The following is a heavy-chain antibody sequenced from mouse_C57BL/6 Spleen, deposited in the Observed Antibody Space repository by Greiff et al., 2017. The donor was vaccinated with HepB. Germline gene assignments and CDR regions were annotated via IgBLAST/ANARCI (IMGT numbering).Heavy chain of an antibody. V-gene: IGHV3-1*01. CDR2: ISYSGST. CDR1: GYSITSGYD. CDR3: ARDLGRAWFAY. D-gene: IGHD4-1*01. Sequence: EVMLVESGPGMVKPSQSLSLTCTVTGYSITSGYDWHWIRHFPGNKLEWMGYISYSGSTNYNPSLKSRISITHDTSKNHFFLKLNSVTTEDTATYYCARDLGRAWFAYWGQGTLVTVSA. J-gene: IGHJ3*01.